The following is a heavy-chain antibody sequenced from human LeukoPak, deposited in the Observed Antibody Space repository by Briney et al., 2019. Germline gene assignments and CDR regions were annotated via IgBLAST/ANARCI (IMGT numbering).Heavy chain of an antibody. Sequence: PGGSLKLSCAASGFTFNTYGLHWVRQAPGKGLEWVAVISYDGSNKYYADSVKGRFTISRDNSKNTLYLQMNSLRAEDTAVYYCARRQGATVTQTLDYWGQGTLVTVSS. CDR1: GFTFNTYG. J-gene: IGHJ4*02. D-gene: IGHD4-17*01. CDR2: ISYDGSNK. V-gene: IGHV3-30*19. CDR3: ARRQGATVTQTLDY.